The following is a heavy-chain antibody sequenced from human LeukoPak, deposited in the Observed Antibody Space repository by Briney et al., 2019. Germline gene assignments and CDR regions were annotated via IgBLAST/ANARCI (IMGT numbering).Heavy chain of an antibody. V-gene: IGHV3-53*01. CDR1: GFTVSSHY. CDR3: ARGTAAGDAFDI. J-gene: IGHJ3*02. D-gene: IGHD6-13*01. CDR2: IYSGGST. Sequence: GGSLRLSCAVSGFTVSSHYMSWVRQAPGKGPEWVSVIYSGGSTNNADSVKGRFTISRDNSKNTLYLRMNSLRAEDTALYYCARGTAAGDAFDIWGQGTMVTVSS.